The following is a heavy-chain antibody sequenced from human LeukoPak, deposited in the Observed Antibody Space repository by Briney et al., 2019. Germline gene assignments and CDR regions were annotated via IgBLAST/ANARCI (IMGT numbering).Heavy chain of an antibody. V-gene: IGHV3-23*01. CDR2: ISGSGGTT. D-gene: IGHD6-13*01. CDR1: GFTFSSYA. J-gene: IGHJ4*02. Sequence: GGSLRLSCAASGFTFSSYAMSWVRQAPGKGLGWVSAISGSGGTTDYADSVKGRFTILRDNSKNTLFLDMDSLRAEDTAVYYCATDYTSSWYQFVYWGQGTLVTVSS. CDR3: ATDYTSSWYQFVY.